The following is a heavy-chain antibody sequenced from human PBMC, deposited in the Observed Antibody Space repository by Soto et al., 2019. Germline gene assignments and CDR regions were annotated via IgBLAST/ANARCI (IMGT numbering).Heavy chain of an antibody. CDR1: GYSFTGYG. V-gene: IGHV1-18*04. CDR2: ITTYNGDT. J-gene: IGHJ3*01. CDR3: ARGRGYSLIPVVDDAVDV. D-gene: IGHD5-12*01. Sequence: ASVKVSCKAPGYSFTGYGINWVRQAPGQGLQWLGRITTYNGDTNYAQNFQGRVTMTTDTSTSTTYMELRSLRSDDTAVYFCARGRGYSLIPVVDDAVDVWGQGTLVTVSS.